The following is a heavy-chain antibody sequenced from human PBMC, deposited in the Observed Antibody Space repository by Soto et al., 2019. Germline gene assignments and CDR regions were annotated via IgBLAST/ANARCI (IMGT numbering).Heavy chain of an antibody. CDR1: GFISRSYW. D-gene: IGHD2-2*01. CDR3: ARAQYLADDAFDI. J-gene: IGHJ3*02. CDR2: INGDGRST. Sequence: GGSLRLSCAASGFISRSYWMHWVRQVPGKGLVWVSRINGDGRSTSYADSVKGRFTISRDNAKNTLYLQMNSLRADDTAVYYCARAQYLADDAFDIWGQGAMVTV. V-gene: IGHV3-74*01.